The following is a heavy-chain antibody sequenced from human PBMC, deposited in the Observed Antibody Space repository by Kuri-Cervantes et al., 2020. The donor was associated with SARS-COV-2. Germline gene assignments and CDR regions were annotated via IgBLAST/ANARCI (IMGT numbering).Heavy chain of an antibody. D-gene: IGHD1-26*01. CDR1: GFSLSTSGVG. J-gene: IGHJ4*02. V-gene: IGHV2-5*05. CDR3: AHSRVGAGRFDY. CDR2: IYWDDDK. Sequence: SGPTLVKLTQTLTLTCTFSGFSLSTSGVGVGWIRQPPGKALEWLALIYWDDDKHYGPSLKSRLTITKDTSKNQVVLTMTNMDPVDTATYYCAHSRVGAGRFDYWGQGTLVTVSS.